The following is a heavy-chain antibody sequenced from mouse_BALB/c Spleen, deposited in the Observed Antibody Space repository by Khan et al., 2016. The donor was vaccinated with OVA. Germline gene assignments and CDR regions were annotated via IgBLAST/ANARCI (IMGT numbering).Heavy chain of an antibody. Sequence: QVQLKQSGAELVRPGASVKLSCKTSGYIFTTYWIHWIKQRSGQGLEWIARMYPGTDNSYYNEKFKDKATLTADKSSSTAYMQLSSLKSEDSDVYFCARAEALYHFDHWGQGTTLPVSS. CDR2: MYPGTDNS. D-gene: IGHD3-2*02. CDR1: GYIFTTYW. V-gene: IGHV1-76*01. CDR3: ARAEALYHFDH. J-gene: IGHJ2*01.